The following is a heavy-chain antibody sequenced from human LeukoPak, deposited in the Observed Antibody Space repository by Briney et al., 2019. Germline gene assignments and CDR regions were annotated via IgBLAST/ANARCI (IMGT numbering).Heavy chain of an antibody. CDR1: GYTFTSYA. CDR3: ARDDYDSSGYYDY. V-gene: IGHV1-69*06. Sequence: SVKVSCKASGYTFTSYAISWVRQAPGQGLEWMGGIIPIFGTANYAQKFQGRVTITADKSTSTAYMELSSLRSEDTAVYYCARDDYDSSGYYDYWGQGTLVTVSS. J-gene: IGHJ4*02. CDR2: IIPIFGTA. D-gene: IGHD3-22*01.